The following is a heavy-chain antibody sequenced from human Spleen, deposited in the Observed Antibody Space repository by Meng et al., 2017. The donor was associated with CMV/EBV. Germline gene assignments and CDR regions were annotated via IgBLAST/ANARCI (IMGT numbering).Heavy chain of an antibody. CDR3: ARIGGEGEWRYMDFDY. D-gene: IGHD2-15*01. CDR1: GFTFSSYE. Sequence: GEALKISCAASGFTFSSYEMNWVRQAPGKGLEWVSYISSSGSTIYYADSVKGRFTISRDNAKNSLYLQMNSLRAEDTAVYYCARIGGEGEWRYMDFDYWGQGTLVTVSS. V-gene: IGHV3-48*03. J-gene: IGHJ4*02. CDR2: ISSSGSTI.